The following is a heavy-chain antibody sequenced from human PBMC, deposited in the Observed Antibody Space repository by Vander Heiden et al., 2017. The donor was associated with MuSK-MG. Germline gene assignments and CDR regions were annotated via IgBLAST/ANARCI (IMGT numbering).Heavy chain of an antibody. CDR3: ARDPNDYGDYGAFDY. CDR2: IYSSGST. D-gene: IGHD4-17*01. CDR1: GGSTSSYY. V-gene: IGHV4-4*07. Sequence: QVQLQESGPGLVKPSETLSLTCTVSGGSTSSYYWSWIRQPAGKGLEWIGHIYSSGSTNYNPSLNSRVTMSVDTSKNQFSLKLSSVTAADTAVYYCARDPNDYGDYGAFDYWGQGTLVTVSS. J-gene: IGHJ4*02.